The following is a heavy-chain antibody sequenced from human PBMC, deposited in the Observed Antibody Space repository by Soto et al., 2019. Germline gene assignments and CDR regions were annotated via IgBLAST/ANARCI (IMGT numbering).Heavy chain of an antibody. V-gene: IGHV3-9*01. D-gene: IGHD3-3*01. Sequence: PGGSLRLSCAASGFTFDDYAMHWVRQAPGKGLEWVSGISWNSGSIGYADSVKGRFTISRDNAKNSLYLQMNSLRAEDTALYYCAKVWIFGVVNDAFDIWGQGTMVTVSS. CDR2: ISWNSGSI. J-gene: IGHJ3*02. CDR3: AKVWIFGVVNDAFDI. CDR1: GFTFDDYA.